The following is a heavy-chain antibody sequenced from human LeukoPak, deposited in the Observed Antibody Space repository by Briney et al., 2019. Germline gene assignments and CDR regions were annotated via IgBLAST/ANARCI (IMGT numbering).Heavy chain of an antibody. D-gene: IGHD5-18*01. CDR3: ARSGEGYSYTYYFDY. J-gene: IGHJ4*02. V-gene: IGHV3-21*01. Sequence: PGGSLRLSCAASGFTVSSNFMAWVRQAPGKGLEWFSSISSSSSYIYYADSVKGRFTISRDNSKNTLYLQMNSLRAEDTAVYYCARSGEGYSYTYYFDYWGRGTLVTVSS. CDR1: GFTVSSNF. CDR2: ISSSSSYI.